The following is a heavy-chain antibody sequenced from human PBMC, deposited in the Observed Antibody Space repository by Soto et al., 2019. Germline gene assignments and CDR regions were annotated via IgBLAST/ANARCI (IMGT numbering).Heavy chain of an antibody. CDR3: ARDYYDFWSGYYSAHYYYGMDV. Sequence: PGGSPRLSCAASGFTFSSYAMHWVRQAPGKGLESVAVRSDDGSNKYYADSVKGRLTISRDNSKNTLYPQMNSLRAEDTAVYYCARDYYDFWSGYYSAHYYYGMDVWGQGTTVTVSS. D-gene: IGHD3-3*01. J-gene: IGHJ6*02. CDR1: GFTFSSYA. CDR2: RSDDGSNK. V-gene: IGHV3-30-3*01.